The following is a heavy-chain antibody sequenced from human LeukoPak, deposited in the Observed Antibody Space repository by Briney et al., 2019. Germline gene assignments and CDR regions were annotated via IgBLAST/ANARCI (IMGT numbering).Heavy chain of an antibody. CDR3: ASLGVAGFSPDYYYYGMDV. D-gene: IGHD6-19*01. CDR1: GGSISSSSYS. Sequence: SETLSLTCTVSGGSISSSSYSWGWIRQPPGKGLEWIGSIYYSGSTYYNPSLKSRVTISVDTSKNQFSLKLSSVTAADTAVYYCASLGVAGFSPDYYYYGMDVWGQGTTVTVSS. J-gene: IGHJ6*02. CDR2: IYYSGST. V-gene: IGHV4-39*01.